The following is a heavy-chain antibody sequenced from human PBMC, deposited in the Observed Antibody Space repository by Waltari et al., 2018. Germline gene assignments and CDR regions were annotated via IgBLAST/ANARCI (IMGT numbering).Heavy chain of an antibody. V-gene: IGHV1-3*01. D-gene: IGHD3-22*01. CDR1: GYTFTRYA. Sequence: QVQLVQSGAEVKKPGASVTVSCKASGYTFTRYAMHWVRQAPGQRLEWMGWINAGNGNTKYSQKFQGRVTITRDTSASTAYMELSSLRSEDTAVYYCARAGYYDSSGYYSGMDVWGQGTTVTVSS. CDR2: INAGNGNT. J-gene: IGHJ6*02. CDR3: ARAGYYDSSGYYSGMDV.